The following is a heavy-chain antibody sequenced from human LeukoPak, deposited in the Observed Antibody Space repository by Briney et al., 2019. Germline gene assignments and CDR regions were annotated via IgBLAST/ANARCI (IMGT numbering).Heavy chain of an antibody. CDR1: GYTFTDYY. CDR3: ARGVTYYYDSGGFVPGY. V-gene: IGHV1-2*02. CDR2: INPNTGGT. Sequence: GASVTVSCQASGYTFTDYYIHWVRQAPGQGLEWMGWINPNTGGTDYAQKFQGRVTMTRDTSITTVYMELSRLRSDDTAVYYCARGVTYYYDSGGFVPGYWGQGTLVTVSS. J-gene: IGHJ4*02. D-gene: IGHD3-22*01.